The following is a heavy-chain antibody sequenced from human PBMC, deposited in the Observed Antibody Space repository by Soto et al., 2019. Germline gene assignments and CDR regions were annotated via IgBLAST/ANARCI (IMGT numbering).Heavy chain of an antibody. CDR3: ARDLHGGYPYDSSGSTSGMDV. J-gene: IGHJ6*02. CDR1: GFTFSIYA. V-gene: IGHV3-30-3*01. CDR2: ISYDGSNK. D-gene: IGHD3-22*01. Sequence: GGSLRVSCAASGFTFSIYAMPGVRQAPGKGLEWVAGISYDGSNKYYADSVKGRFTISRDNSKNTLYRQMNSLRAEDTAVYYCARDLHGGYPYDSSGSTSGMDVWGQGTPVTVSS.